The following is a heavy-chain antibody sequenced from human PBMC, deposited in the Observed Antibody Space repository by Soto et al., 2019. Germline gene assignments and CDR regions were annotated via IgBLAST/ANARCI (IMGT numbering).Heavy chain of an antibody. CDR3: ARLFDGMDV. CDR2: IFYSGNT. J-gene: IGHJ6*02. Sequence: SSETLSVTCTVSGGSIIRSIYYWGWIRQPPGKGLEWIGSIFYSGNTYYNPSLKSRVTISVDTSKNQFSLKLSSVTATDTAVFYCARLFDGMDVWGRGTAVTVSS. CDR1: GGSIIRSIYY. V-gene: IGHV4-39*01.